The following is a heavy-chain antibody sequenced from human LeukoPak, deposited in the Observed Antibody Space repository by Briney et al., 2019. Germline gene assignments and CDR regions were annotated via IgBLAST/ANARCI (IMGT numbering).Heavy chain of an antibody. CDR3: ARVVTGAFDI. CDR1: GGSISSSSYY. CDR2: IYYSGST. D-gene: IGHD4-23*01. J-gene: IGHJ3*02. V-gene: IGHV4-39*01. Sequence: SETLSLTCTVSGGSISSSSYYWGWIRQPPGKGLEWIGSIYYSGSTYYNPSLKSRVTISVDTSKNQFSLKLSSVTAADTAVYYCARVVTGAFDIWGRGTMVTVSS.